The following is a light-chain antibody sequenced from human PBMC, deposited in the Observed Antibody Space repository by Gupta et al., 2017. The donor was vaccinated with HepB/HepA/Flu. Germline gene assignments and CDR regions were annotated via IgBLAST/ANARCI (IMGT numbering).Light chain of an antibody. CDR2: RNN. V-gene: IGLV1-47*01. J-gene: IGLJ1*01. CDR1: SSNIGSNY. Sequence: ASGPPGQRVTISCSGSSSNIGSNYVYWYQQFPGTAPKLLIYRNNQRPSGVPDRFSGSKSGTSASLAISGLRADDAADYYCATWDDSLSGYVFGNGTNVTVL. CDR3: ATWDDSLSGYV.